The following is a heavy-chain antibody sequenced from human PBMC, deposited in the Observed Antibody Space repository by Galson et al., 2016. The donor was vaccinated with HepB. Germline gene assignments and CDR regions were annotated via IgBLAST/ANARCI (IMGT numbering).Heavy chain of an antibody. CDR3: VREDYGDDPVYYYYYGMDV. V-gene: IGHV3-74*01. D-gene: IGHD4-17*01. J-gene: IGHJ6*02. CDR1: GFAFSSHW. CDR2: IISDGTIS. Sequence: SLRLSCAASGFAFSSHWLHWVRQDLGKGLVWVSRIISDGTISTYADSLQDLFTISRDNAKNTLYLQMNSLRAEDTALYYCVREDYGDDPVYYYYYGMDVWGQGTTVSVSS.